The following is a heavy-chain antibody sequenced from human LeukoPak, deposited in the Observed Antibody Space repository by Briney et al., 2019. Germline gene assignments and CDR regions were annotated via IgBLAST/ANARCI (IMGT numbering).Heavy chain of an antibody. V-gene: IGHV3-23*01. D-gene: IGHD1-1*01. J-gene: IGHJ4*02. CDR3: ARDRQLGEFDY. CDR1: GFTFSSYA. Sequence: GSLRLSCAASGFTFSSYAMSWVRPAPGKGLEWVSAISGSGDSTYYADSVKGRFTISRDNSKKTLYLQLNSLRAEDTAVYYCARDRQLGEFDYWGQGTLVTVSS. CDR2: ISGSGDST.